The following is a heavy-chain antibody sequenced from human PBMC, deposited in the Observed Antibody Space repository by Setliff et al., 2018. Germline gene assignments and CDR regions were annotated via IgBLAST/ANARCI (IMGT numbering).Heavy chain of an antibody. D-gene: IGHD2-15*01. J-gene: IGHJ4*02. V-gene: IGHV4-34*01. CDR2: INHSGST. Sequence: PSETLSLTCAVYGGSFSTYYWIWIRQPPGKGLEWIGEINHSGSTNYNPSLKSRVTISVDTSKNQFSLKLKSVTAADTAVYYCASERESASRQTYFDSWGQGTLVTVSS. CDR1: GGSFSTYY. CDR3: ASERESASRQTYFDS.